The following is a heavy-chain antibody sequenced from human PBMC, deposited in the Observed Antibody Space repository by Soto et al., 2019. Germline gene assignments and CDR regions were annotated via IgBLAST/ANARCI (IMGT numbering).Heavy chain of an antibody. Sequence: SETLSLTCTVSGGSISSSSYYWGWIRQPPGKGLEWIGSIYYSGSTYYNPSLKSRVTISVDTSKNQFSLKLSSVTAADTAVYYCARHGERLRFRNWFDHWGQGTLVTVSS. V-gene: IGHV4-39*01. D-gene: IGHD3-3*01. J-gene: IGHJ5*02. CDR3: ARHGERLRFRNWFDH. CDR2: IYYSGST. CDR1: GGSISSSSYY.